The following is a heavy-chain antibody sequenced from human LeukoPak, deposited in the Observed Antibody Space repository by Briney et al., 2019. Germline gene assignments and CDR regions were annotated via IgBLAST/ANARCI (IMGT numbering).Heavy chain of an antibody. J-gene: IGHJ4*02. CDR3: AKDAQRGFDYSNSFQY. V-gene: IGHV3-33*06. CDR1: GFIFTDYG. CDR2: IWSDATNM. Sequence: GGSLRLSCAASGFIFTDYGFHWVRQAPGKGLEWVAAIWSDATNMYYANSVKGRFFIQRDDYQNTVYLEMSSLRAEDTAIYYCAKDAQRGFDYSNSFQYWGQGSLVSVSS. D-gene: IGHD4-11*01.